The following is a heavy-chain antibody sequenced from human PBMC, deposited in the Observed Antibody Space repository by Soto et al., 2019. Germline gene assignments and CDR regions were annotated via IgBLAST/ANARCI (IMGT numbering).Heavy chain of an antibody. CDR1: GYSFTSYW. CDR2: IYPGDSDT. J-gene: IGHJ4*01. Sequence: GESLKISCKGSGYSFTSYWIGWVRQMPGKGLEWMGIIYPGDSDTRYSPSFQGQVTISADKSISTAYLQWSSLKASDTAMYYCARHVSYDSSGYFYMCGDDGFEHWVQGTMATVPS. CDR3: ARHVSYDSSGYFYMCGDDGFEH. V-gene: IGHV5-51*01. D-gene: IGHD3-22*01.